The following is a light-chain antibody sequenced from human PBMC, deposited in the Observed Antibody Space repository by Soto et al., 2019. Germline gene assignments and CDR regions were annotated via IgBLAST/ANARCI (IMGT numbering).Light chain of an antibody. J-gene: IGKJ2*01. V-gene: IGKV1-39*01. CDR1: RSIAEV. Sequence: DIQMTQPPSSLSASVGDRLTIPARASRSIAEVLNWCQQKPGTAPKLLIYDTFFSHSEGPSRFSGSGSGTEFTLTISSLQPEDSATYYCQQAYSPPFTFGQGTKVDIK. CDR3: QQAYSPPFT. CDR2: DTF.